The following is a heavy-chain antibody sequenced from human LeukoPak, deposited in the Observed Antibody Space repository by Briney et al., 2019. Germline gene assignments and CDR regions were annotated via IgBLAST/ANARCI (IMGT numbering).Heavy chain of an antibody. CDR1: GFTFSNYA. CDR2: INDSGGST. J-gene: IGHJ3*02. D-gene: IGHD3-10*01. Sequence: GGSLRLSCAASGFTFSNYAMSWVRQAPGKGLEWVSAINDSGGSTYYADSVKGRFTISRDNAKNSLYLQMNSLRAEDTALYYCAAAHSITMVRGGTAFDIWGQGTMVTVSS. CDR3: AAAHSITMVRGGTAFDI. V-gene: IGHV3-23*01.